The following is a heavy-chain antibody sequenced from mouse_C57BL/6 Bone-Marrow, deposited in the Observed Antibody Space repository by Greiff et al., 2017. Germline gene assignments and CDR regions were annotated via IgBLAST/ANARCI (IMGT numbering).Heavy chain of an antibody. D-gene: IGHD1-1*01. CDR3: ARWKRLRSAWFAY. J-gene: IGHJ3*01. CDR1: GYTFTSYW. CDR2: VNPSSGYT. Sequence: QVQLKQSGAELAQPGASVKLSCKASGYTFTSYWMHWVQQRPGQGLEWIGYVNPSSGYTKYNQKFKDKATLTADKSSSTAYMQLSSLTYEDSAVYYCARWKRLRSAWFAYWGQGTLVTVSA. V-gene: IGHV1-7*01.